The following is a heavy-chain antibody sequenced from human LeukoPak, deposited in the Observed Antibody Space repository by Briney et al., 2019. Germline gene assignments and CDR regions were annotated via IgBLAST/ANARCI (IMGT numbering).Heavy chain of an antibody. J-gene: IGHJ4*02. V-gene: IGHV1-69*04. D-gene: IGHD1-26*01. CDR2: IIPILGIA. CDR3: ARDTAGATFNYFDY. Sequence: GASVKVSCKASGGTFSSYAISWVRQTPGQGLEWMGRIIPILGIANYAQKFQGRVTMTRDTSTSTVYMELSSLRSEDTAVYYCARDTAGATFNYFDYWGQGTLVTVSS. CDR1: GGTFSSYA.